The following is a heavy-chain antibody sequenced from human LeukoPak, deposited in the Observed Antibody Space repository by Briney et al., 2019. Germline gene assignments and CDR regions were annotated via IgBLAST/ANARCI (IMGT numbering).Heavy chain of an antibody. Sequence: PGGSLRLSWAASGFTFSSYAMSWVRQAPGKGLAWVSAISGSGDSTYYADSVKGRFTISRDNSKSTLYLQMNSLRAEDTAVYYCAKMSCTSTSCYRSDYWGQGTLVTVSS. CDR1: GFTFSSYA. CDR2: ISGSGDST. D-gene: IGHD2-2*01. J-gene: IGHJ4*02. CDR3: AKMSCTSTSCYRSDY. V-gene: IGHV3-23*01.